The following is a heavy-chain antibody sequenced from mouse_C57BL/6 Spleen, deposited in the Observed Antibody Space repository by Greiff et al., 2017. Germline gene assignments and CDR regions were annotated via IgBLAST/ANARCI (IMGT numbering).Heavy chain of an antibody. CDR2: IDPEDGDT. CDR3: SRTNDCYYLDY. CDR1: GYAFTSYW. J-gene: IGHJ2*01. D-gene: IGHD2-12*01. Sequence: QVQLQQSGAELVRPGASVTISCKASGYAFTSYWMNWVKQRPGKGLEWIGHIDPEDGDTKYNGKFKGKATLTAGKSSSTAYLQLSSLTSEDSAVYFCSRTNDCYYLDYWGQGTTLTVSS. V-gene: IGHV1-80*01.